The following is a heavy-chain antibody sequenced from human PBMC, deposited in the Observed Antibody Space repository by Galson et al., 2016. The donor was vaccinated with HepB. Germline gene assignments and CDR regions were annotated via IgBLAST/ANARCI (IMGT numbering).Heavy chain of an antibody. CDR3: ARAAVGENWYFDL. V-gene: IGHV4-38-2*02. CDR1: RYPIRNGYF. CDR2: MHQDGST. Sequence: SETLSLTCTVSRYPIRNGYFWGWIRRSPGKGLEWIGSMHQDGSTYYNPSFKGRVSTSVDTSKNQFSLNLNSVTAADTAVYYCARAAVGENWYFDLWGRGTLVTISA. J-gene: IGHJ2*01. D-gene: IGHD3-10*01.